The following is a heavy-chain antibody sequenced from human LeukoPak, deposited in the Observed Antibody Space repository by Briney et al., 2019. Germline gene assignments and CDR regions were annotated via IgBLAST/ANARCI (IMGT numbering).Heavy chain of an antibody. V-gene: IGHV3-74*01. CDR3: ARDYDFWSGFSSRSYYGMDV. D-gene: IGHD3-3*01. CDR1: XFXXSSXW. CDR2: XNSDGSST. Sequence: SLXLSCAASXFXXSSXWMHWVRQXPGKGXVWXSRXNSDGSSTSYADSVKGRFTISRDNAKNTLYLQMNSLRAEDTAVYYCARDYDFWSGFSSRSYYGMDVWGQGTTVTVSS. J-gene: IGHJ6*02.